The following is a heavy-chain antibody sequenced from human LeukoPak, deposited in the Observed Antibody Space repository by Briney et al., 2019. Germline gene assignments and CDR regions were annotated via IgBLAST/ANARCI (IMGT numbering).Heavy chain of an antibody. D-gene: IGHD2-21*01. CDR2: INSDGSST. Sequence: GGSLRLSCAVSGFTFSSTWFHWVRQGPGKGLVWVSRINSDGSSTIYADSVKGRFTISRDNAKNTVYLQMNSLRAEDSAVYYCAGAYSPYYFDYWGQGTLVTVSS. CDR3: AGAYSPYYFDY. CDR1: GFTFSSTW. V-gene: IGHV3-74*01. J-gene: IGHJ4*02.